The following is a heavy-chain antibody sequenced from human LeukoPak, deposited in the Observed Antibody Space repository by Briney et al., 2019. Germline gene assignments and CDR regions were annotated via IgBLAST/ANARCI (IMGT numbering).Heavy chain of an antibody. CDR1: GFAFSSYW. Sequence: PGGSLRLSCAASGFAFSSYWMSWVRQAPGKGLEWVANIKQDGSEKYYVDSVKGRFTISRDNAKNSLYLQMNSLRAEDTAVYHCARDDCSSTSCYPGDYYYYGMDVWGQGTTVTVSS. D-gene: IGHD2-2*01. CDR3: ARDDCSSTSCYPGDYYYYGMDV. J-gene: IGHJ6*02. V-gene: IGHV3-7*03. CDR2: IKQDGSEK.